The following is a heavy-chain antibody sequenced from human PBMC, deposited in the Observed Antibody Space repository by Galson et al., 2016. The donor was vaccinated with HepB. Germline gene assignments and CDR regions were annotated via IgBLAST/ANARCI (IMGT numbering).Heavy chain of an antibody. Sequence: SLRLSCAASGFTFSRYEMNWVRQAPGKGLEGVSYISSSGTTIYYADSVTGRFTISRNNAKNSLYLQMNSLRAADTAVYYCAREPVRLDDLLTGPPKNPDYWGQGTLVTVSS. J-gene: IGHJ4*02. D-gene: IGHD3-9*01. CDR2: ISSSGTTI. CDR3: AREPVRLDDLLTGPPKNPDY. V-gene: IGHV3-48*03. CDR1: GFTFSRYE.